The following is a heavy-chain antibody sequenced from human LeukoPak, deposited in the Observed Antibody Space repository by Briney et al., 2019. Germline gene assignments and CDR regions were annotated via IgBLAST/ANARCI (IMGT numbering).Heavy chain of an antibody. J-gene: IGHJ4*02. Sequence: GGSLRLSCAASEFTFSDHYMYWVRQAPGKGLVWVSRISSDGSEANYADSVRGRFTISRDNAKNTLYLQMNSLRSEDTAVYYCASRGAFDYWGQGTLVTVSS. V-gene: IGHV3-74*01. CDR2: ISSDGSEA. CDR1: EFTFSDHY. D-gene: IGHD1-26*01. CDR3: ASRGAFDY.